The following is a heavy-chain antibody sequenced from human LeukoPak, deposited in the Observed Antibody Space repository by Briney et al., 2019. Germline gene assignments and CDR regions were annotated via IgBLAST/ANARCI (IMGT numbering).Heavy chain of an antibody. CDR3: ARELRYFDWLLSPYYYYYGMDV. Sequence: SETLSLTCTVSGGSISSSRSYWGWIRQPPGKGLEWIGTIYYSGSTYYNPSLKSRVTISVDTSKNQSSLKLSSVTAADTAVYYCARELRYFDWLLSPYYYYYGMDVWGQGTTVTVSS. J-gene: IGHJ6*02. D-gene: IGHD3-9*01. CDR2: IYYSGST. V-gene: IGHV4-39*01. CDR1: GGSISSSRSY.